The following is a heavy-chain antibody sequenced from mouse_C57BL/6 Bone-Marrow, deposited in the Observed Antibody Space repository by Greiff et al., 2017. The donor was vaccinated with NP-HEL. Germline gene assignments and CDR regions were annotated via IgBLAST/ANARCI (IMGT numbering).Heavy chain of an antibody. J-gene: IGHJ4*01. CDR1: GYTFTDYE. D-gene: IGHD1-1*01. CDR2: IDPETGGT. CDR3: TRSDYCYCSSLYYYAMDY. Sequence: QVQLQQSGAELVRPGASVTLSCKASGYTFTDYEMHWVKQTPVHGLEWIGAIDPETGGTAYNQKFKGKAILTADKSSSTAYMELRSLTSEDSAVYYCTRSDYCYCSSLYYYAMDYWGQGTSVTVSS. V-gene: IGHV1-15*01.